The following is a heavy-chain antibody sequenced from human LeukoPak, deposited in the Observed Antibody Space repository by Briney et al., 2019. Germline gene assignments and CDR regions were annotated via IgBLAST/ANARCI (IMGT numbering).Heavy chain of an antibody. J-gene: IGHJ4*02. V-gene: IGHV4-34*01. CDR1: GGSFSGYY. CDR2: INHSGST. CDR3: ARGSMLRGPAGY. D-gene: IGHD3-10*01. Sequence: PSETLSLTCAVYGGSFSGYYWSWIRQPPGMGLEWIGEINHSGSTNYNPSLKSRVTISVDTSKKQFSLKLSSVTAADTAVYYCARGSMLRGPAGYWGQGTLVTVSS.